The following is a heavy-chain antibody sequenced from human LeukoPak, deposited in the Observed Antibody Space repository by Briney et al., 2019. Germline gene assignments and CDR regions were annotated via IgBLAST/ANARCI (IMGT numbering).Heavy chain of an antibody. CDR3: ARPPAYSSGWSRRGPRGYFDY. V-gene: IGHV4-39*07. Sequence: PSETLSLTCIVSSDSITNTTYYWGWIRQSPGKGLEWIGEINHSGSTNYNPSLKSRVTISVDTSKNQFSLKLSSVTAADTAVYYCARPPAYSSGWSRRGPRGYFDYWGQGTLVTVSS. CDR2: INHSGST. CDR1: SDSITNTTYY. D-gene: IGHD6-19*01. J-gene: IGHJ4*02.